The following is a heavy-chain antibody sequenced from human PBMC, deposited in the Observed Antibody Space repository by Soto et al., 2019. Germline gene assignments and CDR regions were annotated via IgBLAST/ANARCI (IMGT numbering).Heavy chain of an antibody. Sequence: QLQLQESGSGLVRPSQTLSLTCAVSGGSISSGGYSWNWIRQPPGKGLEWIGYIYHSGSTLYNPSLKSRVTISVAKSKTHFSLKLSSVTAADTAVYYCARDQLEGNWFDPWGQGTLVTVSS. J-gene: IGHJ5*02. V-gene: IGHV4-30-2*01. D-gene: IGHD1-1*01. CDR3: ARDQLEGNWFDP. CDR2: IYHSGST. CDR1: GGSISSGGYS.